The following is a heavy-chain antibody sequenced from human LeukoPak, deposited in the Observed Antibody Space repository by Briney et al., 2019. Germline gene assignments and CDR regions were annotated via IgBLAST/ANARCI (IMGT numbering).Heavy chain of an antibody. CDR3: ARDRRELLY. Sequence: GGSLRLSCAASGFTFSSYEMNWVRQAPGKGLEWVSYISSAAGTIYYADSVKGRFTISRDNAKNSLYLQMNSLRAEDTAVYYCARDRRELLYWGQGTLVTVSS. V-gene: IGHV3-48*03. CDR2: ISSAAGTI. J-gene: IGHJ4*02. CDR1: GFTFSSYE. D-gene: IGHD1-26*01.